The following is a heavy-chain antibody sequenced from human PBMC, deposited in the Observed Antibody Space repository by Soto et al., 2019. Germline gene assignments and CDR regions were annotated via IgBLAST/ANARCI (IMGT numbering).Heavy chain of an antibody. CDR3: AKTLGVYCSSTSCYAFDI. J-gene: IGHJ3*02. CDR1: GFTFSSYA. Sequence: GGSLRLSCAASGFTFSSYAMSWVRQAPGKGLEWVSAISGSGGSTYYADSVKGRFTISRDNSKNTLYLQMNSLRAEDTAVYYCAKTLGVYCSSTSCYAFDIWGQGTMVTVSS. CDR2: ISGSGGST. D-gene: IGHD2-2*01. V-gene: IGHV3-23*01.